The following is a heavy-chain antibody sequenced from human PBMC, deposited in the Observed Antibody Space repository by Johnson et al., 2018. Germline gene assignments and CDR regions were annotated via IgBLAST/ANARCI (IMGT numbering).Heavy chain of an antibody. V-gene: IGHV3-30*18. CDR3: AKERGEWLPFDY. J-gene: IGHJ4*02. D-gene: IGHD3-16*01. CDR1: GFTFRDFG. Sequence: VQLLETGGGLVQPGRSLILSCAASGFTFRDFGMHWVRQAPGKGLEWIAVISNDGNNKDYADSVKGRFSVFRDNYRDTLDLQMSGLRSEDTAVYYCAKERGEWLPFDYWGQGIPVTVSS. CDR2: ISNDGNNK.